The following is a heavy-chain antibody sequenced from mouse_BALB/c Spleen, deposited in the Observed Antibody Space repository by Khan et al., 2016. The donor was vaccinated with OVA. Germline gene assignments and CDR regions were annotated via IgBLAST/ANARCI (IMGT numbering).Heavy chain of an antibody. V-gene: IGHV3-2*02. Sequence: VQLQESGPGLVKPSQSLSLTCTVTGYSITSNYAWNWIRQFPGNKLEWMGYISYSGSTSYNPSLKSRISITRDTSKNQFFLQLSSVTTEATATYYCARGNYYGYAMDYWGQGTSVTVSS. J-gene: IGHJ4*01. CDR3: ARGNYYGYAMDY. D-gene: IGHD1-1*01. CDR1: GYSITSNYA. CDR2: ISYSGST.